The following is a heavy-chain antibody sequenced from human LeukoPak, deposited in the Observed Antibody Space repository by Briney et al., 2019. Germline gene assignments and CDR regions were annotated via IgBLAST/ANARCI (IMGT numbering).Heavy chain of an antibody. J-gene: IGHJ4*02. V-gene: IGHV3-53*01. CDR3: ARDYYDSSGYYYFDY. Sequence: GGSLRLSCAASGFTFSTFAMSWVRQDPGKGLEWVSVIYSGGSTYYADSVKGRFTISRDNSKNTLYLQMNSLRAEDTAVYYCARDYYDSSGYYYFDYWGQGTLVTVSS. CDR1: GFTFSTFA. D-gene: IGHD3-22*01. CDR2: IYSGGST.